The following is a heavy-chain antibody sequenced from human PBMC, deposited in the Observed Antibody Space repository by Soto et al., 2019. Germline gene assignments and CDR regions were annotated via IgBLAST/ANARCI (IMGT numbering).Heavy chain of an antibody. Sequence: GGSLKISCEASGYKFKNLGIVWVRQMPGKGLKCMGIIYPADSDTRYSPSFQGQVTISADKSISTAYLQWNSLKASDTAIYYCARSREYSFGYKSPFDVWGQGTTVTVSS. CDR1: GYKFKNLG. V-gene: IGHV5-51*01. CDR2: IYPADSDT. CDR3: ARSREYSFGYKSPFDV. D-gene: IGHD5-18*01. J-gene: IGHJ3*01.